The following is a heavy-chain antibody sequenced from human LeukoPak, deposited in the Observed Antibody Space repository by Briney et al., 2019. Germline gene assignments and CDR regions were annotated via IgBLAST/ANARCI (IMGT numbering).Heavy chain of an antibody. CDR3: ARDRATQGFDY. CDR1: GGSISSYY. CDR2: IYYSGST. J-gene: IGHJ4*02. V-gene: IGHV4-59*01. D-gene: IGHD5-12*01. Sequence: SETLSLTCTVSGGSISSYYWSWIRQPPGKGLEWIGYIYYSGSTNYNPSLKSRVTISVDTPKNQFSLKLSSVTAADTAVYYCARDRATQGFDYWGQGTLVTVSS.